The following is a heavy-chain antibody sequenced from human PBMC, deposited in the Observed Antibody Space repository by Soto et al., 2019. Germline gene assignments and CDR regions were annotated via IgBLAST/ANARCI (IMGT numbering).Heavy chain of an antibody. CDR1: GGSFSGYY. CDR3: ARGRGHFFDY. V-gene: IGHV4-34*01. D-gene: IGHD3-10*01. J-gene: IGHJ4*02. CDR2: INHSGST. Sequence: QVQLQQWGAGLLKPSETLSLTCAVYGGSFSGYYWSWIRQPPGKGLEWIGEINHSGSTNYNQSLKSRVTISVDTSKNQFSLKLSSVTAADTAVYYCARGRGHFFDYWGQGTLVTVSS.